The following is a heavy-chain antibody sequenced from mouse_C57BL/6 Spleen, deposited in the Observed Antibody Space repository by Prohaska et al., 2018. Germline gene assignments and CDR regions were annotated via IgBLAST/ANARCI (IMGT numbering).Heavy chain of an antibody. J-gene: IGHJ3*01. Sequence: KISCKASGYAFSSYWMNWVKQRPGKGLEWIGQIYPGDGDTNYNGKFKGKATLTADKSSSTAYMQLSSLTSEDSAVYFCARGAYSNPAWFAYWGQGTLVTVSA. CDR2: IYPGDGDT. CDR3: ARGAYSNPAWFAY. D-gene: IGHD2-5*01. CDR1: GYAFSSYW. V-gene: IGHV1-80*01.